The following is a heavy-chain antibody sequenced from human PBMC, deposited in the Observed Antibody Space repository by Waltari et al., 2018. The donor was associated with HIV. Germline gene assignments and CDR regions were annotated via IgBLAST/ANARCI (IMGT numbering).Heavy chain of an antibody. CDR3: ARETYSPGKKFDF. Sequence: QVHLVQSGAEVKEPGASVTVSCQPSVYPFASYIIHWVRQAPGQGLEWMGWIDCNTGDTTHAQKFQDRITMTMNPSLSTAYMERNRLTSDDTAVYYCARETYSPGKKFDFWGQGSLVTVSS. D-gene: IGHD5-12*01. J-gene: IGHJ4*02. V-gene: IGHV1-2*02. CDR2: IDCNTGDT. CDR1: VYPFASYI.